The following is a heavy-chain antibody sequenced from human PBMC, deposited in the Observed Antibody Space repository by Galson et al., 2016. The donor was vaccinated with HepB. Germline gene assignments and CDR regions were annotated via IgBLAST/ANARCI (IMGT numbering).Heavy chain of an antibody. D-gene: IGHD5-24*01. CDR3: AGDSAGNYRYYYGMDV. CDR2: VSYSGSI. Sequence: SLTCTVSGGSISSSNYYWGWIRQPPGKGLEWIGSVSYSGSIYHNPSLKSRVIISVDTSKSQFSLKLSSVTAADTALYYCAGDSAGNYRYYYGMDVWGQGTTVTVSS. CDR1: GGSISSSNYY. J-gene: IGHJ6*02. V-gene: IGHV4-39*07.